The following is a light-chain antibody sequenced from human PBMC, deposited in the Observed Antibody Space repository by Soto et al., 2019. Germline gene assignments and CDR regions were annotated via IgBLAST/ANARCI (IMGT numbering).Light chain of an antibody. Sequence: QSVLTQPASVSGSPGQSITISCTGTSRDIGNYNYVSWYQHLPGKAPKLVIYEVSNRPSGISDRFSGSKSGTSASLAISGLQSEDEADYYCASWDDNLNGPVFGRGTKLTVL. CDR2: EVS. CDR1: SRDIGNYNY. CDR3: ASWDDNLNGPV. J-gene: IGLJ2*01. V-gene: IGLV2-14*01.